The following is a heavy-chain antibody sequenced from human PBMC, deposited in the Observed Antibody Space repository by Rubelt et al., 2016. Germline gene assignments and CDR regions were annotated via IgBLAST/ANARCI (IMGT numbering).Heavy chain of an antibody. CDR2: ISAYNDTK. D-gene: IGHD6-6*01. V-gene: IGHV1-18*01. J-gene: IGHJ2*01. CDR1: GYTFTSYG. CDR3: ARDRIRIAARQGWYFDL. Sequence: QVQRVQSGAEVKKPGASVKVSCKASGYTFTSYGISWVRQAPGQGLEWMGWISAYNDTKNYAQKLPGRVPMTTDTAPGTAYMELRSLRSDDTAVYYCARDRIRIAARQGWYFDLWGRGTLVTVSS.